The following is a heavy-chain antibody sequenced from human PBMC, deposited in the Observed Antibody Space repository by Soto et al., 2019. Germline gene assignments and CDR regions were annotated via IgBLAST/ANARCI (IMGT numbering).Heavy chain of an antibody. CDR3: ARKRRYGRMLADLDV. Sequence: PSETLSLTCTVSGGSISSYYWSWIRQPPGKGLEWIGYIYYSGSTYYNPSLKSRVTISVDTSKNQFSLKLSSVTAADTAVYYCARKRRYGRMLADLDVWGKGTTVTVSS. D-gene: IGHD2-8*01. J-gene: IGHJ6*04. CDR1: GGSISSYY. V-gene: IGHV4-59*04. CDR2: IYYSGST.